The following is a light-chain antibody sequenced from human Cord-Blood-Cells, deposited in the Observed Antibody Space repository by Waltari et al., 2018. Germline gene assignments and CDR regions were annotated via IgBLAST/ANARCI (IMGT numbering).Light chain of an antibody. CDR3: NSRDSSGNHVV. CDR2: GKN. J-gene: IGLJ2*01. V-gene: IGLV3-19*01. Sequence: SSELTQDPAVPVALGPTVRITCQGDRLRSYYASWYQQKPGQAPVLVIYGKNNRPSGIPDRFSGSSSGNTASLTITGAQAEDEADYYCNSRDSSGNHVVFGGGTKLTVL. CDR1: RLRSYY.